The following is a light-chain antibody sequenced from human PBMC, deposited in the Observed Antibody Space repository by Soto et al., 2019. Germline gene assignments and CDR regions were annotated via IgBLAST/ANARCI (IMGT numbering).Light chain of an antibody. J-gene: IGKJ4*01. CDR3: QQVNNYPLT. Sequence: DIQMTQSPPSLSASVGDGVTISCRASLGIANYVLWYQQRPGKVPKLLIYGASSLQSGVPSRFSGSGSGTEFTLTISSLQPEDFATYFCQQVNNYPLTFGGGTKVDIK. V-gene: IGKV1-9*01. CDR2: GAS. CDR1: LGIANY.